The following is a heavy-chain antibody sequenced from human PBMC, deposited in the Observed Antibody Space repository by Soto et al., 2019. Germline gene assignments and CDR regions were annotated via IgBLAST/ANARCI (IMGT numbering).Heavy chain of an antibody. CDR1: GFTFSSYA. Sequence: GGSLRLSCAASGFTFSSYAMSWVRQAPGKGLEWVSAISGSGGSTYYADSVKGRFTISRDNSKNTLYLQMNSLRAEDTAVYYCAGPDYYGSGRHEIWDYYYYMDVWGKGTTVTVSS. D-gene: IGHD3-10*01. V-gene: IGHV3-23*01. J-gene: IGHJ6*03. CDR3: AGPDYYGSGRHEIWDYYYYMDV. CDR2: ISGSGGST.